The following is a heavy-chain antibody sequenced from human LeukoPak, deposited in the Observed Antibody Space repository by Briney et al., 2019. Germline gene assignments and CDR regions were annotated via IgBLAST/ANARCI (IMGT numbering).Heavy chain of an antibody. CDR2: IHDTGST. Sequence: SETLSLTCTVSGGSIGSYYWSWIRQPPGKGLEWIGYIHDTGSTKYNPSLKSRVTISVDTSRNHLSLKLTSVTAADTAVYYCARLSGSPHPPFDYWGQGTLVTVSS. D-gene: IGHD1-26*01. CDR3: ARLSGSPHPPFDY. CDR1: GGSIGSYY. V-gene: IGHV4-59*01. J-gene: IGHJ4*02.